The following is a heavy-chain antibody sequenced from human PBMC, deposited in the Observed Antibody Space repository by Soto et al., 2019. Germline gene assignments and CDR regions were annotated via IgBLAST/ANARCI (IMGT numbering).Heavy chain of an antibody. J-gene: IGHJ4*01. D-gene: IGHD1-26*01. Sequence: QVQLVESGGGVVQPGRSLRLSCAASGFTFSTYGMHWVRQAPVKGLEWVAVIWYDGSNKYYADSVTGRFTVSRDKSQSTLYLQMNSLRAEDTAVYYCARDRLLGNSFDYWGQGSLVTLSS. CDR3: ARDRLLGNSFDY. V-gene: IGHV3-33*01. CDR2: IWYDGSNK. CDR1: GFTFSTYG.